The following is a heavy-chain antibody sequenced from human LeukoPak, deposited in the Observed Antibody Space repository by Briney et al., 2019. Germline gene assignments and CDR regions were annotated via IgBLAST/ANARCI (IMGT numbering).Heavy chain of an antibody. CDR3: ARHYVDYDSSGYPDY. J-gene: IGHJ4*02. V-gene: IGHV4-59*08. Sequence: SETLSLTCTVSGGSISSYHWSWIRQPPGKGLEWIGYIYYSGSTNYNPSLKSRVTISVDTSKNQFSLKLSSVTAADTAVYYCARHYVDYDSSGYPDYWGQGTLVTVSS. D-gene: IGHD3-22*01. CDR2: IYYSGST. CDR1: GGSISSYH.